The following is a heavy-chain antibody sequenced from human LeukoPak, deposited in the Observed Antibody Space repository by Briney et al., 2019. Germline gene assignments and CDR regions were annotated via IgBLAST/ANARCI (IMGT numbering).Heavy chain of an antibody. Sequence: ASVKVSCKASGYTFTGYYMHWVRQAPGQGLEWMGWINPNSGGTNYAQKVQGRVTMTRDTSISTAYMELSRLRSDDTAVYYCADSSGYYLTLDYWGQGTLVTVSS. CDR2: INPNSGGT. D-gene: IGHD3-22*01. V-gene: IGHV1-2*02. J-gene: IGHJ4*02. CDR1: GYTFTGYY. CDR3: ADSSGYYLTLDY.